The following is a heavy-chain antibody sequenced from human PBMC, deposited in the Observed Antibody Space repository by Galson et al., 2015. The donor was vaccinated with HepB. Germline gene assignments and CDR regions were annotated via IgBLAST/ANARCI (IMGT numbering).Heavy chain of an antibody. J-gene: IGHJ4*02. Sequence: SLRLSCAGSGFTFSHAWMNWVRQAPGKGLEWVGRIKSKTDDGTADYTAPVKGRFIISRDDAENTLYLQMNSLKTEDTAVYYCTTGTRYCSSHTCYTGADYWGQGTLVTVSS. CDR3: TTGTRYCSSHTCYTGADY. D-gene: IGHD2-2*02. V-gene: IGHV3-15*07. CDR1: GFTFSHAW. CDR2: IKSKTDDGTA.